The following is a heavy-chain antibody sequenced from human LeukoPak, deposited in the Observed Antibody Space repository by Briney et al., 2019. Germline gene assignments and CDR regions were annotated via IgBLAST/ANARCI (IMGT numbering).Heavy chain of an antibody. CDR2: IYYSGST. V-gene: IGHV4-30-4*07. J-gene: IGHJ5*02. CDR1: GGSIRSGGYS. D-gene: IGHD3-10*01. Sequence: PSETLSLTCVVSGGSIRSGGYSWSWIRQPPGKGLEWIGYIYYSGSTYYNPSLKSRVTISVDTSKNQFSLKLSSVTAADTAVYYCARESNYHGSGTGWFDPWGQGTLVTVSS. CDR3: ARESNYHGSGTGWFDP.